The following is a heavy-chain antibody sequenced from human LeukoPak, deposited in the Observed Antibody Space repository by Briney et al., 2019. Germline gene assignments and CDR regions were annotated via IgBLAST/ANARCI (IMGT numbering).Heavy chain of an antibody. V-gene: IGHV1-24*01. J-gene: IGHJ6*03. CDR1: GYTLSELS. Sequence: GASVKVSCKVSGYTLSELSMNWVRQAPGKGLEWMGGVHPENGEIIYAQKFQGRVTLTEDTSADTAYMELSSLTSDDTAVYYCAAPACSKYGVAFYSYYYYMDVWGKGTTVTVSS. D-gene: IGHD4-17*01. CDR2: VHPENGEI. CDR3: AAPACSKYGVAFYSYYYYMDV.